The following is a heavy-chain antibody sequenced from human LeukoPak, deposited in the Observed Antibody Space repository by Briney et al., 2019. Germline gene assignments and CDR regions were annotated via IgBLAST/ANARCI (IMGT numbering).Heavy chain of an antibody. V-gene: IGHV3-23*01. CDR3: TKDRRGPAAGTWYLDS. CDR2: ITAIDGRT. CDR1: GFTFSSTT. J-gene: IGHJ4*02. D-gene: IGHD6-13*01. Sequence: PGGSLRLSCVASGFTFSSTTMGWVRQAPGRGLEWVSSITAIDGRTYYADSVRGRFTISRDNSKNTVYLQLNSLRAGDTAIYYCTKDRRGPAAGTWYLDSWGQGTLVTVSS.